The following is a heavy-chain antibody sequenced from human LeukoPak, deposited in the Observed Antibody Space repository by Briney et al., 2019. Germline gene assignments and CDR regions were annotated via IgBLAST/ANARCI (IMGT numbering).Heavy chain of an antibody. D-gene: IGHD2-2*01. CDR1: GFIFSDYS. V-gene: IGHV3-30*02. J-gene: IGHJ5*02. CDR3: ARAPRRHCVNDSCYVDWFDP. CDR2: IRFDGSLQ. Sequence: PGGSLRLSCTTSGFIFSDYSMHWLRQAPGKRPEWVTFIRFDGSLQYYADSVKGRFTISRDNSKNTLHLQMNSLRPEDTAVYYCARAPRRHCVNDSCYVDWFDPWGQGTLVTVSS.